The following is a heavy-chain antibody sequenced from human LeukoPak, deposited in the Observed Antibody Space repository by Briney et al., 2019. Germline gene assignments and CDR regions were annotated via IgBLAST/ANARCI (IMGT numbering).Heavy chain of an antibody. Sequence: SETLSLTCAAYGGSFSGYYWSWIRQPPGKGLEWIGEINHSGSTNYNPSLKSRVTMSGDTSKNQFSLKLSSVTAADTAVYYCARRRTYGSGSSDYWGQGTLVTVSS. V-gene: IGHV4-34*01. CDR3: ARRRTYGSGSSDY. CDR2: INHSGST. CDR1: GGSFSGYY. D-gene: IGHD3-10*01. J-gene: IGHJ4*02.